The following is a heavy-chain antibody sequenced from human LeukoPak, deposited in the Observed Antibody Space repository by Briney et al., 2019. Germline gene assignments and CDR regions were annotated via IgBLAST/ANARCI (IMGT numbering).Heavy chain of an antibody. J-gene: IGHJ6*03. V-gene: IGHV3-73*01. Sequence: GGSLRLSCAASGFTFSGSAIHWVRQASGKGLEWVGRIRSKADYAASVKGKFTISRDDSKNTAYLQMNSLKTEDTAVYYCGRSSSRNFGVVIKSYYYYMDVWGKGTTVTVSS. CDR3: GRSSSRNFGVVIKSYYYYMDV. CDR1: GFTFSGSA. CDR2: IRSKAD. D-gene: IGHD3-3*01.